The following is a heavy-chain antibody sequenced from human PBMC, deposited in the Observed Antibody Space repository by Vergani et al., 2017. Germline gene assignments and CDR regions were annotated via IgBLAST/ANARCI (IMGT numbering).Heavy chain of an antibody. CDR1: GGSISSSSYY. Sequence: QLQLQESGPGLVKPSETLSLTCTVSGGSISSSSYYWGWIRQPPGKGLEWIGSIYYSGSTYYNPSLKSRVTISVDTSKNQFSLKLSSVTAADTAVYYCASPGPTAGYPYHSFFDSWGQGTLVTVSS. J-gene: IGHJ4*02. CDR2: IYYSGST. CDR3: ASPGPTAGYPYHSFFDS. V-gene: IGHV4-39*01. D-gene: IGHD2-2*01.